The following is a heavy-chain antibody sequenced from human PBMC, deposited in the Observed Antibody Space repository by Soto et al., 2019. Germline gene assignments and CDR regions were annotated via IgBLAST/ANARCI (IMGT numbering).Heavy chain of an antibody. J-gene: IGHJ3*02. CDR2: FYYSGST. D-gene: IGHD3-22*01. Sequence: SETLSLTCTVSVGSFSSGSYYWTWIRQPPGKGLEWIGYFYYSGSTNYNPSLKSRVTISVDMSKNHFSLKLSSVTAADTSVYYCARAPSGIYYDSSGYSRDAFDIWGQGTMVTVSS. V-gene: IGHV4-61*03. CDR1: VGSFSSGSYY. CDR3: ARAPSGIYYDSSGYSRDAFDI.